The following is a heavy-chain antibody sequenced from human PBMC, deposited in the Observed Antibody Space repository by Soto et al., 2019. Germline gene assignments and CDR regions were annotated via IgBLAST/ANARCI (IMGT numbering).Heavy chain of an antibody. Sequence: LRLSCAASGFTFSSYAMSWVRQAPGKGLEWVSAISGSGGSTYYADSVKGRFTISRDNSKNTLYLQMNSLRAEDTAVYYCAANDYGAPGAFDIWGQGTMVTVSS. D-gene: IGHD4-17*01. J-gene: IGHJ3*02. CDR1: GFTFSSYA. CDR2: ISGSGGST. V-gene: IGHV3-23*01. CDR3: AANDYGAPGAFDI.